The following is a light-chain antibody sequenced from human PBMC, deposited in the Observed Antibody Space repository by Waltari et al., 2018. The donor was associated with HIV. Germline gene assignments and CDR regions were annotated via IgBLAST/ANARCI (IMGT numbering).Light chain of an antibody. CDR2: EVS. CDR1: DTDVGTYNH. Sequence: QSALTQPASVSGSPGQSITISCPGPDTDVGTYNHVSWFQHHPGKAPKRMISEVSNRPSGVTNRFSGSKSGNTASLTISGLQVEDEADYYCSSYTSSSTLYVFGTGTKVTVL. V-gene: IGLV2-14*01. J-gene: IGLJ1*01. CDR3: SSYTSSSTLYV.